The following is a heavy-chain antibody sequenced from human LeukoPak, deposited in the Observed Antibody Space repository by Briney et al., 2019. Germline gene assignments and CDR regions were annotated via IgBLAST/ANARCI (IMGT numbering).Heavy chain of an antibody. D-gene: IGHD3-16*02. CDR3: AKVSFDGGVIPYFDS. Sequence: GGSLRLSCAASGFPFSTYSMNWVRQAPGKGLEWVSGMSSSGDSTDYADSVKGRFTISRDNSKNTLYLQMDSLRVEDTAVFYCAKVSFDGGVIPYFDSWGQGTVVTVSS. CDR1: GFPFSTYS. CDR2: MSSSGDST. J-gene: IGHJ4*02. V-gene: IGHV3-23*01.